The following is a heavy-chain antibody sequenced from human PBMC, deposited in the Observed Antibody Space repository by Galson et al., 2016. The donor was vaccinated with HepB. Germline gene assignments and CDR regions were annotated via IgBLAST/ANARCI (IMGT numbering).Heavy chain of an antibody. CDR2: ISGSGANF. CDR1: GFTFSNYA. CDR3: ARDQLGGWYEEY. J-gene: IGHJ4*02. V-gene: IGHV3-23*01. D-gene: IGHD6-19*01. Sequence: SLRLSCAASGFTFSNYAMTWVRQAPGKGLEWVSSISGSGANFYYADSVQGRFSISRDSATSTLYLQMNSLKVEDTAMYYCARDQLGGWYEEYWGQGTLVTVSS.